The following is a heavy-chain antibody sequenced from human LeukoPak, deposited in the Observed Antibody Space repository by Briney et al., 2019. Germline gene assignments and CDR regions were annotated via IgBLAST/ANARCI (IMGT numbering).Heavy chain of an antibody. Sequence: GGSLRLSCAASGFTFSGYGMHWVRQAPGKGLEWVAFIRYDGSNKDYADSVKGRFTISRDNSKNTLYLQMNSLRAEDTAVYYCARDPGHYYFDYWGQGTLVTVSS. J-gene: IGHJ4*02. CDR1: GFTFSGYG. CDR3: ARDPGHYYFDY. V-gene: IGHV3-30*02. CDR2: IRYDGSNK.